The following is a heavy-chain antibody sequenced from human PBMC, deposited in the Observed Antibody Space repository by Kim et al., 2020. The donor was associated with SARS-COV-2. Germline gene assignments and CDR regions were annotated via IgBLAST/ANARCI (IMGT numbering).Heavy chain of an antibody. V-gene: IGHV4-39*07. Sequence: NPSLKRPVTISVDTSTNQLSLKLSSVTAADTAVYYCARTSKYYSLDAFDIWGQGTMVTVSS. J-gene: IGHJ3*02. D-gene: IGHD3-10*01. CDR3: ARTSKYYSLDAFDI.